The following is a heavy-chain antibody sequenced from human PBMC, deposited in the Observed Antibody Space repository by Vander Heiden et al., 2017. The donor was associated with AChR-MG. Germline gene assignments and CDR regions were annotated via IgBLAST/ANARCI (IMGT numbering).Heavy chain of an antibody. CDR3: ARDHLYPSVGVAEIVNWFDP. V-gene: IGHV1-2*02. CDR2: INPNSGGT. D-gene: IGHD3-3*01. CDR1: GYTFTGYY. J-gene: IGHJ5*02. Sequence: QVQLVQSGAEVKKPGASVKVSCKASGYTFTGYYMHWVRQAPGQGLEWMGWINPNSGGTNDAQKFQGRVTMTRDTSISTAYMELSRLRSDETAVYYCARDHLYPSVGVAEIVNWFDPWGQGTLVTVSS.